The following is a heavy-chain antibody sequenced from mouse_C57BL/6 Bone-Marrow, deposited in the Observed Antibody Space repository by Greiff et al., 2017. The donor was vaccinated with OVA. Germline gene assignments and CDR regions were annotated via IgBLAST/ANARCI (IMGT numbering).Heavy chain of an antibody. CDR3: ATAPYYYGSSYGYFDV. V-gene: IGHV5-17*01. CDR1: GFTFSDYG. Sequence: EVHLVESGGGLVKPGGSLKLSCAASGFTFSDYGMHWVRQAPEKGLEWVAYISSGSSTIYYADTVKGRFTISRDNAKNTLFLQMTSLRSEDTAMYYCATAPYYYGSSYGYFDVWGTGTTVTVSS. D-gene: IGHD1-1*01. J-gene: IGHJ1*03. CDR2: ISSGSSTI.